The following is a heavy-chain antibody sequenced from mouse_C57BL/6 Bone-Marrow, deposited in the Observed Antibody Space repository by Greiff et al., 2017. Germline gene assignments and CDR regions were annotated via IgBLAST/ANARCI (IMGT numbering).Heavy chain of an antibody. J-gene: IGHJ4*01. CDR2: ISNGGGST. CDR3: ARHGRLLPYAMDY. D-gene: IGHD2-3*01. Sequence: EVQLVESGGGLVQPGGSLKLSCAASGFTFSDYYMYWVRQTPEKRLEWVAYISNGGGSTYYPDTVKGRFTISRDNAKNTLYLQMSRLKSEDTAMYYCARHGRLLPYAMDYWGQGTSVTVSS. V-gene: IGHV5-12*01. CDR1: GFTFSDYY.